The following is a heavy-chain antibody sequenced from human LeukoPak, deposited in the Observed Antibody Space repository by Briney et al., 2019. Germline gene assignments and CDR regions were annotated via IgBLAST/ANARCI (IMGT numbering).Heavy chain of an antibody. CDR1: GGSIGSSSYY. Sequence: SETLSLTCTVSGGSIGSSSYYWGWIRQPPGKGLEWIGSIYFSGTTYYNPSLQSRVTISVDTSKNQFSLKLSSVTAADTAVYYCARVFATPEDDYWGQGTLVTVSS. CDR3: ARVFATPEDDY. V-gene: IGHV4-39*01. CDR2: IYFSGTT. D-gene: IGHD3-16*01. J-gene: IGHJ4*02.